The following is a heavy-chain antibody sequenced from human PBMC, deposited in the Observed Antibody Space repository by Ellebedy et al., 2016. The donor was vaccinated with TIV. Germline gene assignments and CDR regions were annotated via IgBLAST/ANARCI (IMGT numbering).Heavy chain of an antibody. CDR3: ARRANRVGAPFDY. D-gene: IGHD2-8*01. Sequence: PGGSLRLSCKAIGYTFSNYWIGWVRQVPGKGLEWMGIIYPGDSDTRYSPSFQGHVTISADKSVDTAYLQWSGLKASDTAMYYCARRANRVGAPFDYWGQGALVTVSS. CDR1: GYTFSNYW. V-gene: IGHV5-51*01. CDR2: IYPGDSDT. J-gene: IGHJ4*02.